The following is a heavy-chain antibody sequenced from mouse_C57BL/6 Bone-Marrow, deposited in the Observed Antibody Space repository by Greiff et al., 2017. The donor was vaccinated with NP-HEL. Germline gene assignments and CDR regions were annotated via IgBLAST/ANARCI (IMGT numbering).Heavy chain of an antibody. Sequence: VKLQESGAELARPGASVKLSCKASGYTFTSYGISWVKQRTGQGLEWIGEIYPRSGNTYYNEKFKGEATLTADKSSSTAYMELRSLTSEDSAVYFCARDYYGSSYYAMDYWGQGTSVTVSS. CDR3: ARDYYGSSYYAMDY. CDR2: IYPRSGNT. J-gene: IGHJ4*01. V-gene: IGHV1-81*01. D-gene: IGHD1-1*01. CDR1: GYTFTSYG.